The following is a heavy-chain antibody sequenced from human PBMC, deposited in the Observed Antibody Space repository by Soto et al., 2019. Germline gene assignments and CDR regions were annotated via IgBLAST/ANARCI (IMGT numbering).Heavy chain of an antibody. V-gene: IGHV3-48*04. CDR2: IDISGSTI. J-gene: IGHJ4*02. CDR1: GFTFSSYS. Sequence: PGGSLRLSCAASGFTFSSYSMNWVRQAPGKGLEWLSYIDISGSTIYYADSVKGRFTISRDSAKNSLSLQMNSLRAEDTAVYYCAGTYCITPTCPWGPGFWGRGTLVTVSS. D-gene: IGHD2-15*01. CDR3: AGTYCITPTCPWGPGF.